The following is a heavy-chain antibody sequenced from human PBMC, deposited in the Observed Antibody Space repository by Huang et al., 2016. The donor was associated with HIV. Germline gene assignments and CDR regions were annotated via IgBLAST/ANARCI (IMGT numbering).Heavy chain of an antibody. CDR1: GFTFSIYA. CDR3: AKGRTTVAKAFDY. D-gene: IGHD4-17*01. V-gene: IGHV3-23*01. CDR2: ISGGDGNT. J-gene: IGHJ4*02. Sequence: EVQLLESGGDLVQPGGSLRLSCAASGFTFSIYAMTWVRQAPGKGLEWVCTISGGDGNTYYADAVKGRFTRSRDNSKNTLYLQIHSLGAEDTAIYYCAKGRTTVAKAFDYWGQGTLVTVSS.